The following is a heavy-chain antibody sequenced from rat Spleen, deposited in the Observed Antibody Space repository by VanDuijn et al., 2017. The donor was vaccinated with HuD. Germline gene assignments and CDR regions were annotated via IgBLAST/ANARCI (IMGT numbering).Heavy chain of an antibody. CDR2: ITTGGAIT. V-gene: IGHV5-25*01. CDR3: ARHVYDGSYYYWDY. CDR1: GFTFSNYY. J-gene: IGHJ3*01. D-gene: IGHD1-12*02. Sequence: EVQLVESDGGLVQPGRSLKLSCAASGFTFSNYYMAWVRQAPTKGLEWVASITTGGAITSYRDSVKGRFTIARDTAKSTLYLQMDSLRAEDTATYYCARHVYDGSYYYWDYWGQGTLVTVSS.